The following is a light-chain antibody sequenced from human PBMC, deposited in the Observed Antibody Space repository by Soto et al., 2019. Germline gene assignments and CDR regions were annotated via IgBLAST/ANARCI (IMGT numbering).Light chain of an antibody. V-gene: IGLV2-14*01. Sequence: QSALTQPASVSGSPGQSITISCTGTSSDVGGYNYVSWYQQHPGKAPKFMIYEVSNRPSGVSNRFSGSKSGNTASLTISGHQAEDEDDYYCGSYTSSSTRVFGGGTKLTVL. CDR1: SSDVGGYNY. J-gene: IGLJ3*02. CDR2: EVS. CDR3: GSYTSSSTRV.